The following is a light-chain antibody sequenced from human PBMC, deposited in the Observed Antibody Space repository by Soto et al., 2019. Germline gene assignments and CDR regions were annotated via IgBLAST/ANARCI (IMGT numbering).Light chain of an antibody. CDR1: QSVISNY. CDR2: GAS. Sequence: EIVMTQSPGTLSSSPLEGVPLXGMPSQSVISNYFAWYQQKPGQAPRLLIYGASSRATGIPARFRGSGSGTEFTLTISSLQSEDFAVYYCQQYNNWPITFGQGTRLENK. V-gene: IGKV3-15*01. CDR3: QQYNNWPIT. J-gene: IGKJ5*01.